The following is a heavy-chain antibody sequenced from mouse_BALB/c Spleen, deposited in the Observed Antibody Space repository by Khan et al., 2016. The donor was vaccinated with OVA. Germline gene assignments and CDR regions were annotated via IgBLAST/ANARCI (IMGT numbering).Heavy chain of an antibody. V-gene: IGHV1S132*01. J-gene: IGHJ3*01. Sequence: QIQLVQSGAELVKPGASVKLSCKTSGYTFTSYWIQWVKQRPGQGLGWIGEIFPGTGTTYYNENFKGKATLTLDTSSTPAYLQLSSLTSEDSAVCFCARCYFGNYEFAYWGQGTLVTVSS. D-gene: IGHD2-1*01. CDR2: IFPGTGTT. CDR3: ARCYFGNYEFAY. CDR1: GYTFTSYW.